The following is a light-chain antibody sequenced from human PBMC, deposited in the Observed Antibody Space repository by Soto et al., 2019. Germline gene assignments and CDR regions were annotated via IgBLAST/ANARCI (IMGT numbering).Light chain of an antibody. CDR1: QSVSSN. V-gene: IGKV3-15*01. J-gene: IGKJ1*01. CDR2: GAS. Sequence: EIVMTQSPATLSVSPGERATLSCRASQSVSSNLAWYQQKPGQAPRLLIYGASTRATGIPARFSGSGSGTEFTLTISSLQSEDIGVYYCHQYNTWLRTFGQGTKVDI. CDR3: HQYNTWLRT.